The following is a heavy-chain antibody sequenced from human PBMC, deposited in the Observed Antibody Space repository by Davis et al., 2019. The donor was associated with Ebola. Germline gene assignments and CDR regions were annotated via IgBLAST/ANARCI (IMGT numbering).Heavy chain of an antibody. CDR1: GGSISSGGYY. D-gene: IGHD3-3*01. CDR2: IYYSGST. CDR3: ARWGVRFPFDP. Sequence: PSETLSLTCTVSGGSISSGGYYWSWIRQHPGKGLEWIGYIYYSGSTYYNPSLKSRVTISVDTSKNQFSLKLSSVTAADTAVYYCARWGVRFPFDPWGQGTLVTVSS. J-gene: IGHJ5*02. V-gene: IGHV4-61*08.